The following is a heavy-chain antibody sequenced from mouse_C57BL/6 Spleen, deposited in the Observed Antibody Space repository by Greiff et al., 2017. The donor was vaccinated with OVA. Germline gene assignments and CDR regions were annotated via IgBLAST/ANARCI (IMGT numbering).Heavy chain of an antibody. CDR2: IYPGGGYT. CDR1: GYTFTNYW. J-gene: IGHJ4*01. Sequence: VKLLESGAELVRPGTSVKMSCKASGYTFTNYWIGWAKQRPGHGLEWIGDIYPGGGYTNYNEKFKGKATLTADKSSSTAYMQFSSLTSEDSAIYYCARSDSKDAMDYWGQGTSVTVSS. V-gene: IGHV1-63*01. D-gene: IGHD2-5*01. CDR3: ARSDSKDAMDY.